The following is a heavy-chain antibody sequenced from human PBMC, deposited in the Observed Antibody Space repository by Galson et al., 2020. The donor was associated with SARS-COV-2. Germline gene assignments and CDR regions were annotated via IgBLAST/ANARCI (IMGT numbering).Heavy chain of an antibody. V-gene: IGHV1-18*01. CDR1: GYTFSNYG. CDR2: ISALNGDT. CDR3: ARSLRYRWFDP. J-gene: IGHJ5*02. Sequence: ASVKVSCQASGYTFSNYGISWLRQAPGQGLEWVGWISALNGDTKYAQRLQGRVTMTTDTSTNTAYMELRSLRSDDTAVYFCARSLRYRWFDPWGQGTLVTVSS. D-gene: IGHD2-2*01.